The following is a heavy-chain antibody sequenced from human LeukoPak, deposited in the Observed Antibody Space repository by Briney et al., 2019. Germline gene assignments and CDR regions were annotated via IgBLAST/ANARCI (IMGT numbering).Heavy chain of an antibody. CDR3: ARQYDFWSGYLSLDY. D-gene: IGHD3-3*01. CDR2: IYTSGST. Sequence: SETLSLTCTVSGGSISSYYWSWIRQPAGKGLEWIGRIYTSGSTNYNPSLKSRVTMSVDTSKNQFSLKLSSVTAADTAVYYCARQYDFWSGYLSLDYWGQGTLVTVSS. V-gene: IGHV4-4*07. J-gene: IGHJ4*02. CDR1: GGSISSYY.